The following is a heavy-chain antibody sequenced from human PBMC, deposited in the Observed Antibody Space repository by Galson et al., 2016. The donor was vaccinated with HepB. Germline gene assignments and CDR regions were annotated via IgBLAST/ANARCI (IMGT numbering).Heavy chain of an antibody. CDR1: GITFSRYW. V-gene: IGHV3-74*01. CDR3: AKDIQMGVPAAFDY. CDR2: INPDGGSA. J-gene: IGHJ4*02. D-gene: IGHD2-2*01. Sequence: SLRLSCAASGITFSRYWMHWVRQAPGKGLVWVSRINPDGGSANYADSVKGRFTISKDNSKNTLYLQMNSLRAEDTAVYYCAKDIQMGVPAAFDYWGQGTLVTVS.